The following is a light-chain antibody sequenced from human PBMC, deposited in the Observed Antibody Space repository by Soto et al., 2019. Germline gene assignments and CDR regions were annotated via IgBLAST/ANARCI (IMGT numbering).Light chain of an antibody. Sequence: EIVMTHSPATLSVSPGERATLSFSASQSVSSNLAWYQQKPGQAPRLLIYGASTRATGIPARFSGSGSGTEFTLTISSLQSEDFAVYYCQQYNNWPDTFGQGTKVDI. CDR2: GAS. V-gene: IGKV3-15*01. J-gene: IGKJ1*01. CDR1: QSVSSN. CDR3: QQYNNWPDT.